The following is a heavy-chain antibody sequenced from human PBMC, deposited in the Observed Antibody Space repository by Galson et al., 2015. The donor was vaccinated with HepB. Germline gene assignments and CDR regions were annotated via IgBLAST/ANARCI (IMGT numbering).Heavy chain of an antibody. D-gene: IGHD3-16*01. Sequence: SLRLSCAASGFTFSAYAIHWVRQAPGKGLEWVAFISNDGRNKYYADSVKGRFTISRDNAKKMLSLRTNSLRAEDTAVYYCAKGDVWGSAARNYGMDVWGQGTTVTVSS. CDR2: ISNDGRNK. V-gene: IGHV3-30*04. CDR1: GFTFSAYA. CDR3: AKGDVWGSAARNYGMDV. J-gene: IGHJ6*02.